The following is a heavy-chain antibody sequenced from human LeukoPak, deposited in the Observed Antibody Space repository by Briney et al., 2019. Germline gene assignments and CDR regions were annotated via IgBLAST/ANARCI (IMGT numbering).Heavy chain of an antibody. CDR1: GFTFSSYW. V-gene: IGHV3-7*01. CDR2: IKQDGSEK. J-gene: IGHJ4*02. D-gene: IGHD3-3*01. CDR3: ARDSGYRYDFWSPRLDY. Sequence: GGSLRLSCAASGFTFSSYWMSWVRQAPGKGLEWVANIKQDGSEKYCVDSVKGRFTISRDNAKNSLYLQMNSLRAEDTAVYYCARDSGYRYDFWSPRLDYWGQGTLVTVSS.